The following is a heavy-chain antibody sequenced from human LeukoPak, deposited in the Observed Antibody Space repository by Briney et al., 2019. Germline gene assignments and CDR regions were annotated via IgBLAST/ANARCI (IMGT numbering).Heavy chain of an antibody. CDR1: GSTFGDYA. CDR2: IRSKAYGGTT. V-gene: IGHV3-49*04. D-gene: IGHD1-26*01. J-gene: IGHJ4*02. CDR3: TARRGGSRLDY. Sequence: PGGSLRLSCTASGSTFGDYAMSWVRQAPGKGLEWVGFIRSKAYGGTTEYAASVKGRFTISREDSNSVAYVQMNSLKTEDTAVYYCTARRGGSRLDYWGQGTLVTVSS.